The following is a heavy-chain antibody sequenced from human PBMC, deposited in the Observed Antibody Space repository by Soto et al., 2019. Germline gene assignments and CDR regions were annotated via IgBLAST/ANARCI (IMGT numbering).Heavy chain of an antibody. J-gene: IGHJ5*02. Sequence: PSETLSLTCTVSGGSISSGGYYWSWIRQHPGKGLEWIGYIYYSGSTYYNPSLKSRVSISVDRSKNQFSLKLVSVTAADTAVYYCARTYSAYDKGYWFDPWGQGTLVTVSS. CDR2: IYYSGST. V-gene: IGHV4-31*03. CDR1: GGSISSGGYY. D-gene: IGHD5-12*01. CDR3: ARTYSAYDKGYWFDP.